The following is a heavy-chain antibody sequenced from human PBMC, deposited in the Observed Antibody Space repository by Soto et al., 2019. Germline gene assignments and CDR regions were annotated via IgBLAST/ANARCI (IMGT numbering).Heavy chain of an antibody. CDR3: ERGGVGATNRRVAFDS. CDR2: INPNSGGT. J-gene: IGHJ3*02. CDR1: GYTFTGYY. D-gene: IGHD1-26*01. V-gene: IGHV1-2*04. Sequence: QVQLVQSGAEVKKPGASVKVSCKASGYTFTGYYMHWVRQAPGQGLEWMGWINPNSGGTNYAQKFQGWVTMTRDTSISAAYMELSRLRSDDTAVYYCERGGVGATNRRVAFDSWGQGTMVTVSS.